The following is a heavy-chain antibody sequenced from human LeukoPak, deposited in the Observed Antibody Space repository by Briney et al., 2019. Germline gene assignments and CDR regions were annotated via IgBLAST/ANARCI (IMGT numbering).Heavy chain of an antibody. CDR1: GFTFSSYW. D-gene: IGHD1-26*01. CDR2: IKQDGSEK. CDR3: AREGKWELEYYFDY. Sequence: GGALRLSCAASGFTFSSYWMSWVRQAPGKGLERVANIKQDGSEKYEVDSVKGRFTISRDNAKNSLYLQMNSLRAEDTAVYYCAREGKWELEYYFDYWGQGTLVTVSS. J-gene: IGHJ4*02. V-gene: IGHV3-7*01.